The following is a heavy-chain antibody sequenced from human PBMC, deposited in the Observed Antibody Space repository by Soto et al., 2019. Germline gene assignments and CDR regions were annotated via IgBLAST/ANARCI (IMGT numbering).Heavy chain of an antibody. V-gene: IGHV5-51*01. CDR2: IFPGDSDT. CDR1: GYSFNSFW. J-gene: IGHJ5*01. D-gene: IGHD5-18*01. Sequence: GESLKISCKGSGYSFNSFWIAWVRQMPGKGLEWMGIIFPGDSDTRYSPSFHGHVTISADKSITTAYLQWSSLRASDTAMYYCARLSGYTYGSDSPEGWYGTWCHGALVTIFS. CDR3: ARLSGYTYGSDSPEGWYGT.